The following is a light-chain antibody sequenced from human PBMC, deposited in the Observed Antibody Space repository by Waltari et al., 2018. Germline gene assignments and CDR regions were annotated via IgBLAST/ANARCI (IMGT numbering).Light chain of an antibody. V-gene: IGKV4-1*01. CDR3: QQYYSTPLT. Sequence: DIVMTQSPESLAVSLGERATIKCKSSESVLYSSNNKNHLAWYQQKPGQPPKLLLYWASTRESGVPDRFSGSGSETDFTLTVTSLQAEDAAVYYCQQYYSTPLTFGGGTRVEI. CDR2: WAS. J-gene: IGKJ4*01. CDR1: ESVLYSSNNKNH.